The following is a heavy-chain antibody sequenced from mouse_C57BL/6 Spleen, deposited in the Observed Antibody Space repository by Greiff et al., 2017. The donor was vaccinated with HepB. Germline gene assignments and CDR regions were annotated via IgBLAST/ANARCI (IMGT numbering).Heavy chain of an antibody. CDR3: ARGIYWDY. Sequence: VQLQQSGPELVKPGASVKISCKASGYTFTDYYMNWVKQSHGKSLEWIGDINPNNGGTSYNQKFKGKATLTVDKSSSTAYLELRSLTSEDSAVYYCARGIYWDYWGQGTTLTVSS. D-gene: IGHD1-1*01. J-gene: IGHJ2*01. CDR1: GYTFTDYY. CDR2: INPNNGGT. V-gene: IGHV1-26*01.